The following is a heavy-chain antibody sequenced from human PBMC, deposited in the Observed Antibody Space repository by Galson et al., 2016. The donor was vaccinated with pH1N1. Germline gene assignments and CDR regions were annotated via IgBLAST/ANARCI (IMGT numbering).Heavy chain of an antibody. Sequence: PALVKPPQTLTLTCTFSGFSLTTSGMCVTWIRQPPGKALEWLARIDWDDDKYYSTSLKARLTISKDTSKNQVVLTVTNMDPVDTATYYCARASSAAAGAIDIWGQGTLVTVSS. CDR1: GFSLTTSGMC. V-gene: IGHV2-70*11. CDR3: ARASSAAAGAIDI. J-gene: IGHJ4*02. CDR2: IDWDDDK. D-gene: IGHD6-13*01.